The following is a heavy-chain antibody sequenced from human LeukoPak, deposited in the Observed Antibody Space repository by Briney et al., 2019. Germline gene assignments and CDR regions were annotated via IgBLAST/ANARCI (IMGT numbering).Heavy chain of an antibody. V-gene: IGHV3-23*01. J-gene: IGHJ4*02. D-gene: IGHD6-19*01. CDR1: GFTFSNYA. CDR2: ISGSGDST. Sequence: GGSLRLSCAASGFTFSNYAMRWVRQAPGKGLEWVSGISGSGDSTYYADSVKGRFTISRDNSKNTLYLQMNSLRAEDTAVYYCARRSGIAVAGAFDYWGQGTLVPVSS. CDR3: ARRSGIAVAGAFDY.